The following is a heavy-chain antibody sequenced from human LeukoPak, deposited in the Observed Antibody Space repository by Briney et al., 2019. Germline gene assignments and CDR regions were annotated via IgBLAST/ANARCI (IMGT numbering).Heavy chain of an antibody. D-gene: IGHD1-14*01. CDR3: ARRTPENFDY. CDR1: GGSISSYY. CDR2: IHASGTT. V-gene: IGHV4-4*09. J-gene: IGHJ4*02. Sequence: SETLSLTCTVSGGSISSYYWSWIRQSPGKGPEWIGYIHASGTTNYNPPLKGRVTISADTSKNQFSLKLSSVTAADTAVYFCARRTPENFDYWGQGTLVTVSS.